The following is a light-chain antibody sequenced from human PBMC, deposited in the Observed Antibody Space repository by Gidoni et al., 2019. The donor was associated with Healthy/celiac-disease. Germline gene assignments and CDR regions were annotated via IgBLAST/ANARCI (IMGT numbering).Light chain of an antibody. Sequence: QSALTQPASVSGSPGPSITISCTGTSSDVGGYNYVSWYQQHPGKAPKLMIYDVSNRPSGVSNRFSGSKSGNTASLTISGRQAEDEADYYCSSYTSSSTPYVFGTGTKVTVL. CDR2: DVS. V-gene: IGLV2-14*01. CDR3: SSYTSSSTPYV. J-gene: IGLJ1*01. CDR1: SSDVGGYNY.